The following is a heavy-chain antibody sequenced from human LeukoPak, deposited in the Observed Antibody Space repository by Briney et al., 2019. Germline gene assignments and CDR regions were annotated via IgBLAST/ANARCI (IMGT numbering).Heavy chain of an antibody. V-gene: IGHV1-69*04. CDR1: GGTFSSYA. D-gene: IGHD1-7*01. CDR2: IIPILGIA. CDR3: ARAETGTGAFDI. J-gene: IGHJ3*02. Sequence: SVKVSCKASGGTFSSYAISWVRQAPGQGLEWMGRIIPILGIANYAQKFQGRVTITADKSTSTAYMELSSLRSEDTAVYYCARAETGTGAFDIWGQGTMVTVSS.